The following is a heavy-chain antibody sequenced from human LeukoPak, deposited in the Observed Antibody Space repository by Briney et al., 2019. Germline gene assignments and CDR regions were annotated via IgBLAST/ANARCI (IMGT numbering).Heavy chain of an antibody. CDR1: GFTFSSYA. CDR3: ARRGYDCSSTSCYLPPYYYYYYMDV. D-gene: IGHD2-2*01. V-gene: IGHV3-30*04. Sequence: PGGSLRLSCAASGFTFSSYAMHWVRQAPGKGLEWVAVISYDGSNKYYADSVKGRFTISRDNSKNTLYLQMNSLRAEDTAVYYCARRGYDCSSTSCYLPPYYYYYYMDVWGKGTTVTVSS. CDR2: ISYDGSNK. J-gene: IGHJ6*03.